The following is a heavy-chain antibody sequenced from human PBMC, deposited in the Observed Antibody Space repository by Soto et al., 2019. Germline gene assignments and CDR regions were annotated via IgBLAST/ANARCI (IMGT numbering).Heavy chain of an antibody. V-gene: IGHV3-33*01. J-gene: IGHJ6*02. D-gene: IGHD2-2*01. CDR3: ARTVVPAARYYYYGMDV. Sequence: GGSLRLSCAASGFTFSSYGMHWVRQAPGKGLEWVAVIWYDGSNKYYADSVKGRFTISRDNSKNTLYLQMNSLRAEDTAVYYCARTVVPAARYYYYGMDVWGQGTTVTVSS. CDR1: GFTFSSYG. CDR2: IWYDGSNK.